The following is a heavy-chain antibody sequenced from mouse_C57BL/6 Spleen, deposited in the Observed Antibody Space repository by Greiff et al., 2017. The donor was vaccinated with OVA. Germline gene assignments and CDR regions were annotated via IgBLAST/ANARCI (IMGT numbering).Heavy chain of an antibody. J-gene: IGHJ2*01. V-gene: IGHV5-6*01. CDR3: ARHGGYYFDY. Sequence: EVKVVESGGDLVKPGGSLKLSCAASGFTFSSYGMSWVRQTPDKRLEWVATISSGGSYSSYPDSVKGRFTISRDNAKNTQYLKMSSRKSEDTAMYYCARHGGYYFDYWGQGTTLTVSS. CDR2: ISSGGSYS. CDR1: GFTFSSYG.